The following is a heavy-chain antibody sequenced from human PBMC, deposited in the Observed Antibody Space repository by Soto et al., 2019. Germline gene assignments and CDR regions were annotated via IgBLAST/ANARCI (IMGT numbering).Heavy chain of an antibody. Sequence: GGSLRLSCAASGFTFSSYGMHWVRQAPGKGLEWVAVISYDGSNKYYAESVKGQFTISRDNSKNTLYLQMNSLRAEDTAVYYWAKCGNPNYVLLWFGELLPSDGMDVWGQGTTVTVSS. J-gene: IGHJ6*02. CDR2: ISYDGSNK. D-gene: IGHD3-10*01. CDR3: AKCGNPNYVLLWFGELLPSDGMDV. V-gene: IGHV3-30*18. CDR1: GFTFSSYG.